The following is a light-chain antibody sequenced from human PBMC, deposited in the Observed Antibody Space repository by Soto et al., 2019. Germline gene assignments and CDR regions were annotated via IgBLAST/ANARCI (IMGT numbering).Light chain of an antibody. Sequence: DIQMTQSPSTLSASVGDRVTITCRASQSISSWLAWYQQKPGKAPKLLIYDASSLESGVPSRFSGSGSGTEFNLTISSLQPDDFATYYCQQYNSYSGTFGQGTNVEIK. CDR2: DAS. J-gene: IGKJ1*01. V-gene: IGKV1-5*01. CDR3: QQYNSYSGT. CDR1: QSISSW.